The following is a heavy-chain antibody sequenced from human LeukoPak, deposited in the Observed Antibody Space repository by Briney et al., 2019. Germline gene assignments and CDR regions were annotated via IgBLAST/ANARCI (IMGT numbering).Heavy chain of an antibody. CDR2: IWYDGSNK. Sequence: GRSLRLSCAASGFTFSSYGMHWVRQAPGKGLEWVAVIWYDGSNKYYADSVKGRFTISRDNSKNMLYLQMNRLKSEDTAVYYCAKEKGRYKTNWLGDGMDVWGQGATVTVSS. CDR1: GFTFSSYG. CDR3: AKEKGRYKTNWLGDGMDV. D-gene: IGHD1-1*01. V-gene: IGHV3-33*06. J-gene: IGHJ6*02.